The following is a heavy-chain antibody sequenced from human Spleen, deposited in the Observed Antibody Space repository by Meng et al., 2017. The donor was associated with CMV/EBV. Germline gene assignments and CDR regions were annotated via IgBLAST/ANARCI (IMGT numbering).Heavy chain of an antibody. J-gene: IGHJ4*02. CDR3: AEAYSSSWYRENYDY. CDR2: ISGSGGTT. Sequence: GGSLRLSCVVSGFSFDDYAMHWVRQVPGKGLEWVSAISGSGGTTYYADSVKGRFTISRDNSKNTLYLQMNSLRAEDTAVYFCAEAYSSSWYRENYDYWGQGTLVTVS. CDR1: GFSFDDYA. V-gene: IGHV3-23*01. D-gene: IGHD6-13*01.